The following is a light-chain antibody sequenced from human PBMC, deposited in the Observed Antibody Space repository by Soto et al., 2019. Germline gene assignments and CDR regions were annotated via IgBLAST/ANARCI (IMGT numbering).Light chain of an antibody. CDR3: CSSAGSATVH. CDR1: SSGVGNFNL. CDR2: EGS. J-gene: IGLJ2*01. Sequence: QSGLTQPASVSGSPGQSITISCTGTSSGVGNFNLVSWYQQHPGKAPKLIIYEGSVRPSGVSSRFSGSKSDNTASLTISGLQSEDEADYYCCSSAGSATVHFGGGTKLTVL. V-gene: IGLV2-23*01.